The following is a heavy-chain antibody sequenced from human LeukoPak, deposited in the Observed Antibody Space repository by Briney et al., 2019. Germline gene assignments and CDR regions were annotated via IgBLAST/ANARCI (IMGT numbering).Heavy chain of an antibody. D-gene: IGHD3-3*01. CDR3: ARGPSLITIFGVVKYYFDY. Sequence: SETLSLTCAVSGYSISSGYYWGWIRQPPGKGLEWIGSIYHSGSTYYNPSLKSRVTISVDTSKNQFSLKLSSVTAADTAVYYCARGPSLITIFGVVKYYFDYWGQGTLVTVSS. J-gene: IGHJ4*02. V-gene: IGHV4-38-2*01. CDR2: IYHSGST. CDR1: GYSISSGYY.